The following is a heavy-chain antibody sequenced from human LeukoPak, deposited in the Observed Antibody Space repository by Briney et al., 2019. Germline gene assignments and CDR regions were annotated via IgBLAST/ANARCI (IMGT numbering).Heavy chain of an antibody. D-gene: IGHD3-16*01. CDR3: ARASFWESPINWFAP. J-gene: IGHJ5*02. CDR1: GYTFTGYY. Sequence: GASVKVSCKASGYTFTGYYMHWVGQAPGQGLEWMGWISPNSGGTNYAQKFQGRVTMTRDTSIRTAYMELSRLRSDDTAVYYCARASFWESPINWFAPWGQGTLVAVSS. V-gene: IGHV1-2*02. CDR2: ISPNSGGT.